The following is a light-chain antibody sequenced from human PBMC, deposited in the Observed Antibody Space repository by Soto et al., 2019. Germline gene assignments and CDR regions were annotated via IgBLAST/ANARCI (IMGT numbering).Light chain of an antibody. CDR2: GAS. CDR3: QQYGSSPPT. Sequence: EIVLTQSPGTLSLSPGERTTLSCRASQSVSSSYLAWYQQKPGQAPRLLIYGASSRATGIPDRFSGSGSGTDFTFSISRLEPEDFAVYYCQQYGSSPPTFGQGTKV. CDR1: QSVSSSY. J-gene: IGKJ1*01. V-gene: IGKV3-20*01.